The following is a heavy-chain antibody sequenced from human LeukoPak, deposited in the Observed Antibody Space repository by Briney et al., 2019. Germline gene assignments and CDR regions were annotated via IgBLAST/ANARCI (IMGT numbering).Heavy chain of an antibody. V-gene: IGHV4-59*10. D-gene: IGHD2-15*01. CDR3: ARTSPRAATFDY. CDR2: IYTSGTT. J-gene: IGHJ4*02. Sequence: SETLSLTCAVYGGSFSGYYWSWIRQPAGKVLEWIGRIYTSGTTNYNPSLKSRVTMSVDTSKNQFSLNLNSVTAADTAVYYCARTSPRAATFDYWGQGTLVTVSS. CDR1: GGSFSGYY.